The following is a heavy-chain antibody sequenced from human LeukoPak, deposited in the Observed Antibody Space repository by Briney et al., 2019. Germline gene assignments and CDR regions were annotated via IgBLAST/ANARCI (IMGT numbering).Heavy chain of an antibody. CDR1: GGTFSSYA. CDR3: ARDYGDYVDFYY. D-gene: IGHD4-17*01. CDR2: IIPIFGTA. J-gene: IGHJ4*02. Sequence: ASVKVSCKXSGGTFSSYAISWVRQAPGQGLEWMGGIIPIFGTANYAQKFQGRVTITTDESTSTAYMELSSLRSEDTAVYYCARDYGDYVDFYYWGQGTLVTVSS. V-gene: IGHV1-69*05.